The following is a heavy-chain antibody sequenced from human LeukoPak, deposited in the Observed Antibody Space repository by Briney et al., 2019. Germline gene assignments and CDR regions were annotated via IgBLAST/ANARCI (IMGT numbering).Heavy chain of an antibody. J-gene: IGHJ4*02. Sequence: HPGGSLRLSCAASGFTFSSYAMSWVRQAPGKGLEWVSGISGSGGSTNYADSVKGRFTISRDNSRNTLYLQMNSLRAEDTAVYYCAKDLALGYFDYWGQGTLVTVSS. CDR1: GFTFSSYA. CDR3: AKDLALGYFDY. CDR2: ISGSGGST. V-gene: IGHV3-23*01.